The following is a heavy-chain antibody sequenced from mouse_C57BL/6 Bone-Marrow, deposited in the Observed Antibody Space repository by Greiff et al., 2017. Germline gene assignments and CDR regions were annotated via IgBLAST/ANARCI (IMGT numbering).Heavy chain of an antibody. CDR2: IYPRSGNT. D-gene: IGHD2-4*01. CDR1: GYTFTSYG. CDR3: ARWDYDYGPFAY. J-gene: IGHJ3*01. Sequence: VQLQQSGAELARPGASVKLSCKASGYTFTSYGISWVKQRTGQGLEWIGEIYPRSGNTYYNEKFKGKATLTADKSSSTAYMELRSLTSEDSAVYFCARWDYDYGPFAYWGQGTLVTVSA. V-gene: IGHV1-81*01.